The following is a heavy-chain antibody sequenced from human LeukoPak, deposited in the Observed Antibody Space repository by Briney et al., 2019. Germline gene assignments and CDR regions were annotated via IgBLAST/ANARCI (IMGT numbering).Heavy chain of an antibody. Sequence: GGSLRLSCAASGFTFSSYSMNWVRQAPGKGLEWVSSISSSSSYIYYADSVKGRFTISRDNAKNSLYLQMNSLRAEDTAVYYCTRGSIAYYYMDVWGKGTTVTISS. CDR1: GFTFSSYS. CDR2: ISSSSSYI. D-gene: IGHD3-22*01. CDR3: TRGSIAYYYMDV. V-gene: IGHV3-21*04. J-gene: IGHJ6*03.